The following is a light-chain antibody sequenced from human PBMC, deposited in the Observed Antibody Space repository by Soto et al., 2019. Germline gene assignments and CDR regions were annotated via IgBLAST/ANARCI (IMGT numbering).Light chain of an antibody. V-gene: IGKV1D-12*01. CDR2: AAS. J-gene: IGKJ4*01. CDR1: KGISRG. Sequence: DIQMTQSPSSVSAYVGDRVTITCRSSKGISRGLGWYQQKPGKAPKLLIYAASTLESGVPSRFSGSGSGTEFTLTITSLQSEDVATYFCQQAYSFPLTFGGGTKVEIQ. CDR3: QQAYSFPLT.